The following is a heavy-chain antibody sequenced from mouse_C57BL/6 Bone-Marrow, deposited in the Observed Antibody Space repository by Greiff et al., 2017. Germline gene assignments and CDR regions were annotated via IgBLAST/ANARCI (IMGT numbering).Heavy chain of an antibody. CDR1: GFNIKDDY. V-gene: IGHV14-4*01. Sequence: EVQLQQSGAELVRPGASVKLSCTASGFNIKDDYMHWVKQRPERGLEWIGWIDPENGDTEYASKFQGKATITADTSSNTAYLQLSSLTSEDTAVYYCTPYGYDGFAYWGQGTLVTVSA. CDR3: TPYGYDGFAY. D-gene: IGHD2-2*01. J-gene: IGHJ3*01. CDR2: IDPENGDT.